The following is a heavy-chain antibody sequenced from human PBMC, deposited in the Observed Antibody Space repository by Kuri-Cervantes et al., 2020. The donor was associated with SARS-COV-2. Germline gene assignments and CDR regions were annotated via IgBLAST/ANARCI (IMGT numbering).Heavy chain of an antibody. CDR1: GGTFSSYA. CDR3: AGRLRFSHSDAFDI. V-gene: IGHV1-69*13. Sequence: SVKVSCKASGGTFSSYAISWVRQAPGQGLEWMGRIIPIFGTANYAQKFQGRVTITADESTSTAYMELSSLRSEDTAVYYCAGRLRFSHSDAFDIWGQGTMVAVSS. CDR2: IIPIFGTA. J-gene: IGHJ3*02. D-gene: IGHD3-3*01.